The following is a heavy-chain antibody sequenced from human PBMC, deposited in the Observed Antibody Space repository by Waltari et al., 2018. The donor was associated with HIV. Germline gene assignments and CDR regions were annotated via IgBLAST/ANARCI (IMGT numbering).Heavy chain of an antibody. J-gene: IGHJ4*02. CDR2: INPKTGDT. CDR1: GFTFTAYG. D-gene: IGHD3-10*01. Sequence: QVQLVESGGGVVQPGRSLRLSCVASGFTFTAYGMHWVRQAPGQGLWWVGWINPKTGDTNFAQKFQGMVTMTRDTSISTADMELSRLTSDDTAVYYCARDPSYGFGENDYWGQGTLFTVSS. V-gene: IGHV1-2*02. CDR3: ARDPSYGFGENDY.